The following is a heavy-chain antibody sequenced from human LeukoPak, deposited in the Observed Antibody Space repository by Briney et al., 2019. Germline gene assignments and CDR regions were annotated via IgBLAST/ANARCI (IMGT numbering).Heavy chain of an antibody. CDR3: AKSLSWGFDY. CDR2: ISWSSGNI. CDR1: GFTFSNAW. Sequence: PGGSLRLSCAASGFTFSNAWMSWVRQAPGKGLEWVSGISWSSGNIGYADSVKGRFTISRDNAKNSLYLQMNILRTEDTALYYCAKSLSWGFDYWGQGTLVTVSS. J-gene: IGHJ4*02. D-gene: IGHD7-27*01. V-gene: IGHV3-9*01.